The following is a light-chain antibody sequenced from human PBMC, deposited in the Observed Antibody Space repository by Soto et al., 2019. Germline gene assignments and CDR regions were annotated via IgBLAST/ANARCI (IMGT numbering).Light chain of an antibody. J-gene: IGKJ1*01. CDR3: QQYNSYSGWT. Sequence: DIQMTQSPPTLSASVGDRVTITCRASQSISSWLAWYQQKPGKAPKLLIYDASSLESGVPSRFSGSGSGTEFTLTISSLQPDDFATYYCQQYNSYSGWTFGQGTKVEIK. CDR1: QSISSW. CDR2: DAS. V-gene: IGKV1-5*01.